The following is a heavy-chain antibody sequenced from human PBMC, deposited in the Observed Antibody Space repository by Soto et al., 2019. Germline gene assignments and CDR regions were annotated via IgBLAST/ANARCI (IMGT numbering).Heavy chain of an antibody. CDR2: IYYSGST. CDR1: GGSISSYY. D-gene: IGHD3-22*01. CDR3: ASTYYYDSSAQGGRNYYVDY. V-gene: IGHV4-59*01. J-gene: IGHJ4*02. Sequence: SETLSLTCTVSGGSISSYYWSWIRQPPGKGLEWIGYIYYSGSTNYNPSLKSRVTISVDTSKNQFSLKLSSVTAADTAVYYCASTYYYDSSAQGGRNYYVDYWGQGTLVTVSS.